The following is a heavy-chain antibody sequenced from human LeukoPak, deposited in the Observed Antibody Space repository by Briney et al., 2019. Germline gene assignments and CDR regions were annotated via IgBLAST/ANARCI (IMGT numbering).Heavy chain of an antibody. CDR1: GFTFSSYA. J-gene: IGHJ4*02. D-gene: IGHD3-22*01. CDR3: ASDPDSSGYYYPIFDY. Sequence: GGSLRLSCAASGFTFSSYAMHWVRQAPGKGLVWVAIISYDGSNKYYADSVKGRFTISRDNSKNTLYLQINSLRAEDTAVYYCASDPDSSGYYYPIFDYWGQGTLVTVSS. V-gene: IGHV3-30-3*01. CDR2: ISYDGSNK.